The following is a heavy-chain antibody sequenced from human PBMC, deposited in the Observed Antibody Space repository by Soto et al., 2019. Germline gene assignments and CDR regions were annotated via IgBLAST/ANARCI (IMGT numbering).Heavy chain of an antibody. CDR2: IFTRDSET. D-gene: IGHD3-10*01. Sequence: PGDSLKISCKGPGHLFNNHWIGWVRQTPGKGLEWMGLIFTRDSETKTIPSFQGHFSFSVDNSINTVYLQWTSLKTTDTGIYFCARGYFDSGHGYDLWGQGTLVTVSS. V-gene: IGHV5-51*01. J-gene: IGHJ5*02. CDR1: GHLFNNHW. CDR3: ARGYFDSGHGYDL.